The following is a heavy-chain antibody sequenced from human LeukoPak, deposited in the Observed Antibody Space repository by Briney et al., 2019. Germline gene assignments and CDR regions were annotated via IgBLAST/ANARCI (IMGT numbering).Heavy chain of an antibody. D-gene: IGHD3-16*01. CDR1: GFSFNNHE. J-gene: IGHJ4*02. CDR3: AKDRGSGGNDY. Sequence: GGSLRLSCTASGFSFNNHEMNWVRQAPGKGLEWVSYIGGSGHTKYYADSVGGRFTISRENSKNTLYLQMNSLRAEDTAVYYCAKDRGSGGNDYWGQGTLVTVSS. V-gene: IGHV3-48*03. CDR2: IGGSGHTK.